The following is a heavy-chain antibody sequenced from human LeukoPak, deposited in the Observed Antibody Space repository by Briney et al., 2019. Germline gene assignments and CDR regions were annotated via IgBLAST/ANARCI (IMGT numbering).Heavy chain of an antibody. CDR3: TTQWLVRGGFDH. CDR2: IKSKTDGGTT. Sequence: GGSLRLSCAASGFTFSNAWMSWVRQAPGKGLEWVGRIKSKTDGGTTDYAAPVKGRFTISRDDSKNTLYLQMNSLKTEDTAVYYCTTQWLVRGGFDHWGQGTLVTVSS. D-gene: IGHD6-19*01. CDR1: GFTFSNAW. V-gene: IGHV3-15*01. J-gene: IGHJ4*02.